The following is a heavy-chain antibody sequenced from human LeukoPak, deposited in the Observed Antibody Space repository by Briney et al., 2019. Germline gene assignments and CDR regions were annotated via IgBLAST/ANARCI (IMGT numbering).Heavy chain of an antibody. V-gene: IGHV3-21*06. CDR1: GFTFSSYN. Sequence: KPGGSLRLSCAASGFTFSSYNMNWVRQAPGKGPEWVSSITSSSSYIYYADSVKGRFTISRDNAKNSLYLQMDSLRVEDTAVYYCARAGYCTNGVCYTSAYYYYYMDVWGKGTTVTVSS. CDR3: ARAGYCTNGVCYTSAYYYYYMDV. D-gene: IGHD2-8*01. CDR2: ITSSSSYI. J-gene: IGHJ6*03.